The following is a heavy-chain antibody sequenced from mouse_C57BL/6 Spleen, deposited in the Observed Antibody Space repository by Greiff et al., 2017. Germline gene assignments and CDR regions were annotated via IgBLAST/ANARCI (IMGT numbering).Heavy chain of an antibody. Sequence: QVQLQQSGAELMKPGASVKLSCKATGYTFTGYWIEWVKQRPGHGLEWIGEILPGSGNTNYNEKFKGKATFTADTSSNTAYMQLSSLTTEDSAIYHCARARVWVYYGNSLFAYWGQGTLVTVSA. CDR3: ARARVWVYYGNSLFAY. CDR1: GYTFTGYW. CDR2: ILPGSGNT. V-gene: IGHV1-9*01. J-gene: IGHJ3*01. D-gene: IGHD2-1*01.